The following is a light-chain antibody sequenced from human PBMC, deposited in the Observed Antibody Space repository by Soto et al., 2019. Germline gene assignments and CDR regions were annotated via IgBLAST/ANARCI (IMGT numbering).Light chain of an antibody. J-gene: IGLJ1*01. V-gene: IGLV2-14*01. CDR2: DVS. CDR1: SSDVGAYNS. CDR3: RSYTFSTPSV. Sequence: LTQPASVSGSPGQSITISCTASSSDVGAYNSVSWYQQHPGKAPKLMIYDVSNRPSWVSNRFSGSKSGTTASLTISGLHAVHAADYYCRSYTFSTPSVFGAGTKVTV.